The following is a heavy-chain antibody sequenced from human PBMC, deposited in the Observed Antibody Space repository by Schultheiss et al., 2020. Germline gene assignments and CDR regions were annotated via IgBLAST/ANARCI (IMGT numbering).Heavy chain of an antibody. CDR1: GGSISSYY. D-gene: IGHD3-10*01. V-gene: IGHV4-4*07. CDR2: IYTSGST. Sequence: SETLSLTCTVSGGSISSYYWSWIRQPAGKGLEWIGRIYTSGSTNYNPSLKSRVTMSVDTSKNQFSLKLSSVTAADTAVYYCARGRWYYGSGSYSDNWFDPWGKGTLVTVSS. CDR3: ARGRWYYGSGSYSDNWFDP. J-gene: IGHJ5*02.